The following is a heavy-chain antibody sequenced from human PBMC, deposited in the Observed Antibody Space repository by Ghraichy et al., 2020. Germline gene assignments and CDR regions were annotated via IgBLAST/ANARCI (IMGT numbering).Heavy chain of an antibody. Sequence: GGSLRLSCAASGFTFSEAWMSWVRQAPGKGPEWVGRIKTHADGGTTDYSAPVKGRSSISRDDSRNTLYLQMHSLKSEDTAVYYCTSAIAGNNWPPDDYWGQGTLVTVSS. CDR3: TSAIAGNNWPPDDY. D-gene: IGHD1-1*01. CDR2: IKTHADGGTT. V-gene: IGHV3-15*01. J-gene: IGHJ4*02. CDR1: GFTFSEAW.